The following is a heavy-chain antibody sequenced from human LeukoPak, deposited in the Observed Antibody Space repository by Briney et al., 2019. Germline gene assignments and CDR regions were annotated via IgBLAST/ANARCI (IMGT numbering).Heavy chain of an antibody. Sequence: GRSLRLSCASSLFTFSICWMSGVRRAPGKGREGVDKIKQDGSEKYYVDSVKGRFTISRDNAKNSLYLQMNSLRAEDTAVYYCARGVLYYSSYDYWGQGTLVTVSS. CDR1: LFTFSICW. J-gene: IGHJ4*02. D-gene: IGHD6-19*01. CDR3: ARGVLYYSSYDY. V-gene: IGHV3-7*01. CDR2: IKQDGSEK.